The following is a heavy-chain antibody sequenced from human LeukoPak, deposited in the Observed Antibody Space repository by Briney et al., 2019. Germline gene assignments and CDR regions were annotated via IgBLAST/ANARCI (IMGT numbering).Heavy chain of an antibody. D-gene: IGHD5-24*01. Sequence: GSSVKVSCKAPGGTFSSYAISWVRQAPGQGLEWMGGIIPIFGTANYEQKFQGRVTITTDESTSTAYMELSSLRSEDTAVYYCARHSDGGPGNWFDPWGQGTLVTVSS. CDR2: IIPIFGTA. J-gene: IGHJ5*02. CDR1: GGTFSSYA. V-gene: IGHV1-69*05. CDR3: ARHSDGGPGNWFDP.